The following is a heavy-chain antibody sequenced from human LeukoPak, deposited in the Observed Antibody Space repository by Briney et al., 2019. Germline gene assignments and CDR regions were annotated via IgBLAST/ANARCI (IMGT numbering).Heavy chain of an antibody. CDR2: IYSGGST. CDR1: GFTVSSNY. Sequence: GGSLRLSCAASGFTVSSNYMSWVRQAPGKGLEWVSVIYSGGSTYYADSVKGRFTISRDNSKNTLYLQMNSLRAEDTAVYYCAKRDPPRRFSSAVDYWGQGTLVTVSS. CDR3: AKRDPPRRFSSAVDY. D-gene: IGHD6-6*01. V-gene: IGHV3-66*01. J-gene: IGHJ4*02.